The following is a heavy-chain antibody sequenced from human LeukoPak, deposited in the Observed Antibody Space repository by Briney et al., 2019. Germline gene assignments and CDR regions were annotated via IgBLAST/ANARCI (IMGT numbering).Heavy chain of an antibody. CDR2: IYSGGST. D-gene: IGHD6-19*01. CDR1: GFTVSSNY. J-gene: IGHJ4*02. V-gene: IGHV3-53*01. Sequence: GGSLRLPCAASGFTVSSNYMSWVRQAPGKGLEWVSVIYSGGSTYYADSVKGRFTISRDNSKNTLYLQTNSLRAEDTAVYYCARDLRQAGWVFDYWGQGTLVTVSS. CDR3: ARDLRQAGWVFDY.